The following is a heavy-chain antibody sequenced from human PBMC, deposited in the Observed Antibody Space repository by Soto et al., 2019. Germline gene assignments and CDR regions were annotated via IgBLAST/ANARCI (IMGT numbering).Heavy chain of an antibody. V-gene: IGHV3-33*01. CDR1: GFTFSSYG. Sequence: GGSLRLSCAASGFTFSSYGMHWARQAPGKGLEWVAVIWYDGSNKYYADSVKGRFTISRDNSKNTLYLQMNSLRAEDTALYYCARGEDYYYYGMDVWGQGTTVTVSS. CDR2: IWYDGSNK. CDR3: ARGEDYYYYGMDV. J-gene: IGHJ6*02.